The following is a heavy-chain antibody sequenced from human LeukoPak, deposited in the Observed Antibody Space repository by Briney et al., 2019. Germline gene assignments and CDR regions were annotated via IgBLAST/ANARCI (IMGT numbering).Heavy chain of an antibody. CDR1: GFSFRSYW. CDR2: ISYDGSNK. Sequence: PGGSLRLSCAASGFSFRSYWMSWVRQAPGKGLEWVAVISYDGSNKYYADSVKGRFTISRDNSKNTLYLQMNSLRAEDTAVYYCAKEVERYCGGDCYPDYWGQGTLVTVSS. CDR3: AKEVERYCGGDCYPDY. J-gene: IGHJ4*02. V-gene: IGHV3-30*18. D-gene: IGHD2-21*02.